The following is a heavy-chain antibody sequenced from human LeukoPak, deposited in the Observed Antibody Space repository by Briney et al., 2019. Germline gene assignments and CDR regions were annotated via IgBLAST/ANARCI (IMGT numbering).Heavy chain of an antibody. CDR3: ARDYIDGGTFADY. CDR2: LHIGGST. D-gene: IGHD1-26*01. J-gene: IGHJ4*02. Sequence: GGSLRLSCAASGFTVSSNYMSRVRQAPGKGLEWVSVLHIGGSTYYADSVKGRFTISRDNSKNTLYLQMNSLRAEDTAVYYCARDYIDGGTFADYWGQGTLVTVSS. V-gene: IGHV3-53*01. CDR1: GFTVSSNY.